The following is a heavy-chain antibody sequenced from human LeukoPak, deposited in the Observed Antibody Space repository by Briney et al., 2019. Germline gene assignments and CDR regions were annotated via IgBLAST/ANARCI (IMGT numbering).Heavy chain of an antibody. D-gene: IGHD4-23*01. CDR2: IGGGGDA. V-gene: IGHV3-23*01. CDR1: GFTFSTFA. Sequence: GGTLRLSCAGSGFTFSTFAMRWVRQAPGKGLDWVSSIGGGGDAHYTASPKSRFTISRDTAQNTLSLQMNNLRREDTAIYYCSGGGAGGPFDYWGQGTLVTVSS. CDR3: SGGGAGGPFDY. J-gene: IGHJ4*02.